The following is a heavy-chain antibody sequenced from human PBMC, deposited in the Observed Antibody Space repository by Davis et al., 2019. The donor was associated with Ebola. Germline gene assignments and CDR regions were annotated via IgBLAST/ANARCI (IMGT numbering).Heavy chain of an antibody. Sequence: GESLKISCAASGFTVSSNYMSWVRQAPGKGLEWVSVIYNGGSTYYADSVKGRFTISRDNSKNTLYLQMNSLGVEDTAVYYCAREGTIRGVNFDYWGQGTLVTVSS. J-gene: IGHJ4*02. CDR2: IYNGGST. CDR3: AREGTIRGVNFDY. D-gene: IGHD3-10*01. V-gene: IGHV3-53*01. CDR1: GFTVSSNY.